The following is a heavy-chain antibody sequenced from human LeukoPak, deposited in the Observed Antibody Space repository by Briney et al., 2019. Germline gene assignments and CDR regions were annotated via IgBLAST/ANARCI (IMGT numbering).Heavy chain of an antibody. CDR1: GGSISSYY. Sequence: SETLSLTCTVSGGSISSYYWSWIRQPPGKGLEWIGYIYYSGSTNYNPSLKSRVTIPVDTSKNQFSLKLSSVTAADTAVYYCARHYGAAMGEFDYWGQGTLVTVSS. V-gene: IGHV4-59*08. J-gene: IGHJ4*02. CDR3: ARHYGAAMGEFDY. D-gene: IGHD2-2*01. CDR2: IYYSGST.